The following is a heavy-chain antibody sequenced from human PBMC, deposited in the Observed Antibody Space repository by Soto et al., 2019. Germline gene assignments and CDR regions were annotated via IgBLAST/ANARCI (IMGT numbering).Heavy chain of an antibody. D-gene: IGHD6-13*01. Sequence: GGSLRLSCAASGFTFSSYAMHWVRQAPGKGLEWVAVISYDGSNKYYADSVKGRFTISRDNSKNTLYLQMNSLRAEDTAVYYCARGIAAADGGLWYYYYGMDVWGQGTTVTVSS. V-gene: IGHV3-30-3*01. CDR3: ARGIAAADGGLWYYYYGMDV. J-gene: IGHJ6*02. CDR1: GFTFSSYA. CDR2: ISYDGSNK.